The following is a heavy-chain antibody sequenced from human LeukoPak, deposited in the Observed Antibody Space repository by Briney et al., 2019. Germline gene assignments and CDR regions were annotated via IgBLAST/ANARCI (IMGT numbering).Heavy chain of an antibody. D-gene: IGHD5-24*01. CDR2: FDPEDGET. CDR1: GCTLTELS. V-gene: IGHV1-24*01. Sequence: ASVKVSCKVSGCTLTELSMHWVRQAPGKGLEWMEGFDPEDGETIYAQKFQGRVTMTEDTSTDTAYMELSSLRSEDTAVYYCATDWIRRDGQVDYWGQGTLVTVSS. J-gene: IGHJ4*02. CDR3: ATDWIRRDGQVDY.